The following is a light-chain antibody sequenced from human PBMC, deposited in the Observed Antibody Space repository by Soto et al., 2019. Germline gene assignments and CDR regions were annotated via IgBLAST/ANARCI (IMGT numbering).Light chain of an antibody. Sequence: EIVMTQSPATLSVSPGERATLSCRASQSVSSNLAWYQQKPGQAPRLLIYGASTRAPGIPARFSGSGSGTECTLTISSLQSEDFAVYYCQQYNNWPPWTFGHGTKVEIK. CDR3: QQYNNWPPWT. J-gene: IGKJ1*01. CDR1: QSVSSN. CDR2: GAS. V-gene: IGKV3-15*01.